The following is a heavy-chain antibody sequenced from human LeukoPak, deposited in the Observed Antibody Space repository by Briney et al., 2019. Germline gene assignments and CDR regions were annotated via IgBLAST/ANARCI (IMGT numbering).Heavy chain of an antibody. D-gene: IGHD3-16*01. CDR2: INHNGNVN. V-gene: IGHV3-7*03. J-gene: IGHJ6*02. CDR3: ARGGGLDV. Sequence: GGSLRLSCAASGFTFSNSWMSWVRQAPGKGLEWVASINHNGNVNYYVDSVKGRFTISRDNAKNSLYLQMSNLRAEDTAVYFCARGGGLDVWGQGATVTVSS. CDR1: GFTFSNSW.